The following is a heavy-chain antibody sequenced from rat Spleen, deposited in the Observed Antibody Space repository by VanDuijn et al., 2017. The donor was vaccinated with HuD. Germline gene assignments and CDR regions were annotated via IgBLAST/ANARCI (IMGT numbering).Heavy chain of an antibody. J-gene: IGHJ3*01. CDR3: TTRPYYSSLNWFPY. CDR2: IIYDGSRT. Sequence: EVQLVESDGGLVQPGRSLKLSCAASGFTFNNYGMHWIRQAPTKGLEWVATIIYDGSRTYYRDSVKGRFTISRDNAKSTLYLQMDSLRSEDTATYYWTTRPYYSSLNWFPYWGQGTLVTVSS. CDR1: GFTFNNYG. V-gene: IGHV5-29*01. D-gene: IGHD1-2*01.